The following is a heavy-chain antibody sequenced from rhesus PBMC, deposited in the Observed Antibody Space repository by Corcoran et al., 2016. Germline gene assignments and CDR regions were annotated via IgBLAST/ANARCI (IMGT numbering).Heavy chain of an antibody. CDR3: AKGVIEYCTGSGCYGIDY. D-gene: IGHD2-21*01. V-gene: IGHV5-2*01. CDR2: IDPIDSDT. J-gene: IGHJ4*01. Sequence: EVQLVQSGAEVKRPGESLKISCKTSGYSFTSYWISWVRQMPGKGLEWMGAIDPIDSDTRDTPSFQGQVTISADKSISTAYLQWSSLKASDTATYYCAKGVIEYCTGSGCYGIDYWGQGVLVTVSS. CDR1: GYSFTSYW.